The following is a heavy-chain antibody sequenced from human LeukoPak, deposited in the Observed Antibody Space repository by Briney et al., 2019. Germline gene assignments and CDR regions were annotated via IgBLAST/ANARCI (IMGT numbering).Heavy chain of an antibody. V-gene: IGHV4-38-2*02. D-gene: IGHD1-26*01. J-gene: IGHJ4*02. CDR3: ARDSARLGDQGERYYFDY. Sequence: PSETLSLTCSVSSYSINSNYYWGWIRQSPGKGLEWIGSIYHTGSTYYNPSLKSRVTISVDKSKNQLSLKLSSVTAADTAVYYCARDSARLGDQGERYYFDYWGQGTLVTVSS. CDR1: SYSINSNYY. CDR2: IYHTGST.